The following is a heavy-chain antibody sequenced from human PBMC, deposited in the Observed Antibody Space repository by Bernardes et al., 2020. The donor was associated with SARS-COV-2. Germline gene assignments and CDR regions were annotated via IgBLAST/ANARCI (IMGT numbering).Heavy chain of an antibody. CDR1: GFTFDDFA. V-gene: IGHV3-9*01. D-gene: IGHD6-19*01. Sequence: GGSLRLSCAASGFTFDDFAMHWVRHCPGKGLEWVSGISWNSGSIGYAASVKGRFTISRDNAKNSLYLQMNSLRPDDTTLYYCAKDYETGELGIAVEGYCGHWGQGTLVTVSS. J-gene: IGHJ4*02. CDR2: ISWNSGSI. CDR3: AKDYETGELGIAVEGYCGH.